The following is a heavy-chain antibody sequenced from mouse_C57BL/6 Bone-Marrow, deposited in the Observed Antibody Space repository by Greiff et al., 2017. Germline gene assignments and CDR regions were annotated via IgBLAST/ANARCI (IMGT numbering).Heavy chain of an antibody. J-gene: IGHJ3*01. CDR1: GYTFTDYY. CDR3: ATGGNYAWFAY. CDR2: INPSSGYT. D-gene: IGHD2-1*01. V-gene: IGHV1-7*01. Sequence: VQLQQSGPELVKPGASVKISCKASGYTFTDYYINWVKQRPGQGLEWIGYINPSSGYTKYNQKFKDKATLTADKSSSTAYMQLSSLTYEDSAVYYCATGGNYAWFAYWGQGTLVTVSA.